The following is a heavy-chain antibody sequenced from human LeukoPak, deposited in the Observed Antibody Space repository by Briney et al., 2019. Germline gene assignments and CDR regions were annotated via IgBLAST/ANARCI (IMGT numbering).Heavy chain of an antibody. CDR3: ARDNPGFYFDY. CDR1: GGSISSYY. Sequence: SETLSLTCTVSGGSISSYYWSWIRQPPGKGLEWIGYIYYSGSTNYNPSLKSRVTISVDTSKNQFSLKLSSVTAADTAVYYCARDNPGFYFDYWGQGTLVTVSS. D-gene: IGHD3-9*01. CDR2: IYYSGST. J-gene: IGHJ4*02. V-gene: IGHV4-59*01.